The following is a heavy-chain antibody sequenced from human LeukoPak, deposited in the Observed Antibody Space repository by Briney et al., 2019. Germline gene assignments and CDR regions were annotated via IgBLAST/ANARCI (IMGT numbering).Heavy chain of an antibody. CDR2: ISGSGSYI. Sequence: GGSLRLSCAASGFTFSDYSMNWVRQTPRKGLEWVSCISGSGSYIYHADSVKGRFTISRDNAKNSLHLQVNSLRAEDTAVYYCVRERFHGSGAPKFDFWGQGTLVTVSS. V-gene: IGHV3-21*06. J-gene: IGHJ4*02. CDR3: VRERFHGSGAPKFDF. D-gene: IGHD3-10*01. CDR1: GFTFSDYS.